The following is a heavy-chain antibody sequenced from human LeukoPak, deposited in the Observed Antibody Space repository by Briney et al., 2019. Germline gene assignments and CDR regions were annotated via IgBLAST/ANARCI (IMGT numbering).Heavy chain of an antibody. Sequence: GESLRLSCTGSGFFVSGNYMSWVRQAPGKGLEWVSAIHSGENTFYADSVRGRFTISRDNSKNTVFLQMNSLRAEDTAVYYCARDFRFDSSGYKRAAFDIWGQGTTVTVSS. CDR3: ARDFRFDSSGYKRAAFDI. V-gene: IGHV3-66*01. CDR1: GFFVSGNY. D-gene: IGHD3-22*01. CDR2: IHSGENT. J-gene: IGHJ3*02.